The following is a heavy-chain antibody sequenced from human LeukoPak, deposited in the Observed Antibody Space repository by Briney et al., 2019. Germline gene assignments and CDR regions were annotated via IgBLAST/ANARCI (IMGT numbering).Heavy chain of an antibody. CDR2: INHSGST. D-gene: IGHD3-10*01. J-gene: IGHJ4*02. V-gene: IGHV4-34*01. CDR3: ASLYYYGSGVGVSL. Sequence: SETLSLSCAVYGGSFSGYYWSWIRQPPGKGLEWIGEINHSGSTNYNPSLKSRVTISADTSKNQFSLKLSSVTAADTAVYYCASLYYYGSGVGVSLWGQGTLVTVSS. CDR1: GGSFSGYY.